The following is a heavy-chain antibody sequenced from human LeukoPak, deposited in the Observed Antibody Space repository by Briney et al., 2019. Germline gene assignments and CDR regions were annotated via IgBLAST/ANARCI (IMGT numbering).Heavy chain of an antibody. V-gene: IGHV3-9*01. CDR1: GFTFDDYA. CDR3: AKWAPGYSSGYGLDF. CDR2: VSWNSDNI. Sequence: GGSLRLSCAASGFTFDDYAMHWVRQAPGKGLEWVSGVSWNSDNIAYGDSVKGRFTISRDNSKNTLYLQMNSLRAEDTAVYYCAKWAPGYSSGYGLDFWGQGTLVTVS. D-gene: IGHD3-22*01. J-gene: IGHJ4*02.